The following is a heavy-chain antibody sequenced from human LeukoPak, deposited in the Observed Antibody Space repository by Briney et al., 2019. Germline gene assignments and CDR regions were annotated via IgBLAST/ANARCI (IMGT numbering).Heavy chain of an antibody. J-gene: IGHJ4*02. CDR2: ISVSGNT. Sequence: GGSLRLSCAASGFTLSSYAMSWVRQGPGKGLEWVSAISVSGNTYHADSVKGRFTISRDSSKNTLYMQMNSLRAEDTAVYYCARGRSSGWYEFVGQFDYWGQGTLVTVSS. CDR3: ARGRSSGWYEFVGQFDY. CDR1: GFTLSSYA. V-gene: IGHV3-23*01. D-gene: IGHD6-19*01.